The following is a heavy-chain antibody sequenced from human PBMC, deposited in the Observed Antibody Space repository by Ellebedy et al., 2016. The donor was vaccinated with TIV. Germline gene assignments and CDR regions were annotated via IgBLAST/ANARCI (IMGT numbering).Heavy chain of an antibody. J-gene: IGHJ3*02. CDR2: IKQDGSEK. CDR1: GFTFSSYW. Sequence: GESLKISCAVSGFTFSSYWMSWVRQAPGKGLEWVANIKQDGSEKYYVDSVRGRFTISRDNAKNSLYLQMNSLRAEDTAVYYCATDGSYGDYRSPAHAFEKWGQGTLVIVSS. D-gene: IGHD4-17*01. CDR3: ATDGSYGDYRSPAHAFEK. V-gene: IGHV3-7*01.